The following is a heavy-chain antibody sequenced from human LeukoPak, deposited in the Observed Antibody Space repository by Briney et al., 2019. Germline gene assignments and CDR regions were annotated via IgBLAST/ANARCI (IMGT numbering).Heavy chain of an antibody. V-gene: IGHV3-9*01. CDR1: GFTFDDYA. D-gene: IGHD3-22*01. CDR2: ISWNSGSI. J-gene: IGHJ3*02. Sequence: GRSLRLSCAASGFTFDDYAMHWVRQAPEKGLEWVSGISWNSGSIGYADSVKGRVTISRDNAKNSLYLQMNSLRAEDTALYYCAKDVANYYDSNGYPNAFDIWGQGTMVTVSS. CDR3: AKDVANYYDSNGYPNAFDI.